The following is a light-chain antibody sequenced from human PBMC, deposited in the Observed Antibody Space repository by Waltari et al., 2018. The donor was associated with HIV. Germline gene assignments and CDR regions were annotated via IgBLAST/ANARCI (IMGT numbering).Light chain of an antibody. CDR3: QQSYSTPPLT. CDR1: QSISSY. Sequence: TQSPSYLSASVGDRVTITCRASQSISSYLNWYQQKPGKAPKLLIYAASSLQSGVPSRFSGSGSGTDFTLTISSLQPEDFATYYCQQSYSTPPLTFGGGTKVEIK. V-gene: IGKV1-39*01. J-gene: IGKJ4*01. CDR2: AAS.